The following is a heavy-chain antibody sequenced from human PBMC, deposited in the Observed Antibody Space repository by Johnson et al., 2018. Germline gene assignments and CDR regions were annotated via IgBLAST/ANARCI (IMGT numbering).Heavy chain of an antibody. Sequence: EVQLVESGGGLAQPGRSLRLSCAASGFTFDDYAMHWVRKAPGKGLEWVSGISWNGGRIGYADTVKGRFTISRDNAKNSLYLQMNSLRAEDTAVYYCASQLYCGDDCYLDYWGQGTLVTVSS. CDR2: ISWNGGRI. J-gene: IGHJ4*02. CDR3: ASQLYCGDDCYLDY. CDR1: GFTFDDYA. D-gene: IGHD2-21*02. V-gene: IGHV3-9*01.